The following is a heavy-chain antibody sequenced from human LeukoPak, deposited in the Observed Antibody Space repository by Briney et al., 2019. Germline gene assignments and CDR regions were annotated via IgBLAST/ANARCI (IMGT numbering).Heavy chain of an antibody. CDR1: GGSISSHY. Sequence: SSETLSLTCTVPGGSISSHYWSWIRQPPGKGLEWIGYIYYSGSTNYNPSLKSRVTILVDTSKNQFSLRLRSVTAADTAVYYCAGQVYDYDFWSGPNWFDLWGQGILVTVSS. CDR3: AGQVYDYDFWSGPNWFDL. CDR2: IYYSGST. J-gene: IGHJ5*02. V-gene: IGHV4-59*08. D-gene: IGHD3-3*01.